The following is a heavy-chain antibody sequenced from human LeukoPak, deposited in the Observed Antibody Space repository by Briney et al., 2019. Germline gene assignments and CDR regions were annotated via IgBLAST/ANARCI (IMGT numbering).Heavy chain of an antibody. Sequence: SETLSLTCTVSGGSISSSSYYWGWIRQPPGKGLEWIGSIYYSGSTYYNPSLKSRVTISVDTSKNQFSLKLSSVTAADTAVYYCARRPSFEEWLLLFYSDYWGQGTLVTVSS. CDR1: GGSISSSSYY. CDR2: IYYSGST. V-gene: IGHV4-39*01. D-gene: IGHD3-22*01. CDR3: ARRPSFEEWLLLFYSDY. J-gene: IGHJ4*02.